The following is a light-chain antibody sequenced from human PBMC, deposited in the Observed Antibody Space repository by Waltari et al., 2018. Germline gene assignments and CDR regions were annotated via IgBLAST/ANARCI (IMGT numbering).Light chain of an antibody. CDR2: GAS. CDR1: QSVSSN. V-gene: IGKV3-15*01. J-gene: IGKJ2*01. CDR3: QHSDT. Sequence: EIVMTQSPGTLSVSPGEKATLSCRASQSVSSNLAWYQQKPGQSPRLLIYGASTRATGIPARFSGSGSGTDFTPTISSLQSEDFAVYYCQHSDTFGQGTKLEIK.